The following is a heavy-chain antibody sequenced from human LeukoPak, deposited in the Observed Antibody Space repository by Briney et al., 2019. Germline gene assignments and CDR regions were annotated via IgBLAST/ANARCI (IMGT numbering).Heavy chain of an antibody. CDR1: GGSISSYY. Sequence: SETLSLTCTVSGGSISSYYGSWIRQPPGKGLEWIGYIYHSGSTNYNPSLKSRVTISVDTSKNQFSLKLSSVTAADTAVYYCARQGGGWLIDYWGQGTLVTVSS. CDR2: IYHSGST. V-gene: IGHV4-59*08. J-gene: IGHJ4*02. D-gene: IGHD6-19*01. CDR3: ARQGGGWLIDY.